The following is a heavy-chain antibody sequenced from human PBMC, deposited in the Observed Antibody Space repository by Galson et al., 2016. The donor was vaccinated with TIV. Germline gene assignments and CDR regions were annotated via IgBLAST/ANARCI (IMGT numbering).Heavy chain of an antibody. D-gene: IGHD2-15*01. V-gene: IGHV1-46*01. Sequence: SVKVSCKASGYTFTSYYMHWVRQAPGQGLEWMGIINPSGGSTTYAQKFQGRVTMTRDMSTTTVHMELSSLRSEDTAVYYCARDGLYCSGGSCYTDWSFDLWGRGTLVTVSS. CDR3: ARDGLYCSGGSCYTDWSFDL. J-gene: IGHJ2*01. CDR2: INPSGGST. CDR1: GYTFTSYY.